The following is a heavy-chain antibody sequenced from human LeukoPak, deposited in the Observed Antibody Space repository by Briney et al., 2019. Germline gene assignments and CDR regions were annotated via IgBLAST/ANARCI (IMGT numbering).Heavy chain of an antibody. CDR1: AFSLSAYN. D-gene: IGHD1-26*01. CDR3: VRDRGTYRPIDY. Sequence: GGSLRLPCAASAFSLSAYNMNWVRQAPGKGLEWVSSISYTGTYIYYADSVKGRFTISRDNAQNSLYLQMNSLRAEDTAIYYCVRDRGTYRPIDYWGQGTLVTVSS. V-gene: IGHV3-21*04. J-gene: IGHJ4*02. CDR2: ISYTGTYI.